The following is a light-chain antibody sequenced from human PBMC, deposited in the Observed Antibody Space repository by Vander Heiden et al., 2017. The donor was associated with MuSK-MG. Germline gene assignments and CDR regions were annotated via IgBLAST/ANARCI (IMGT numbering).Light chain of an antibody. Sequence: QSVLTQPPSASGTPGQRVPISCSGSSSNIGSNTVNWYQQRPGTATILLIYSNNQRPSGLPDRCAGSKSGTAASTAISGLQSEDDADYYCAEWEDSLNWVFGGGTKLTVL. J-gene: IGLJ3*02. CDR1: SSNIGSNT. CDR3: AEWEDSLNWV. V-gene: IGLV1-44*01. CDR2: SNN.